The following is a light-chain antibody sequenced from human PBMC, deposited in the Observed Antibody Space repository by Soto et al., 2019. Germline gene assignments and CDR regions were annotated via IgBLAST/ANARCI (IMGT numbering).Light chain of an antibody. J-gene: IGLJ1*01. CDR2: EVS. CDR3: SSYTSGSTRYV. CDR1: GSDVGGYDY. V-gene: IGLV2-14*01. Sequence: QSPLTQPASVSGSPGQSITISCTGSGSDVGGYDYVSWYQQHPGKAPKLMIYEVSNRPSGISDRFSGSKSGNTASPTISGLQAEDEADYFCSSYTSGSTRYVFGSGTKVTVL.